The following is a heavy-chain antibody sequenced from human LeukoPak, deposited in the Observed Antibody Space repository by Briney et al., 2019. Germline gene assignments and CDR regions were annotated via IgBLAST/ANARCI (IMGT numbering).Heavy chain of an antibody. D-gene: IGHD5-18*01. V-gene: IGHV3-74*01. CDR3: GRGYTSRLDY. J-gene: IGHJ4*02. CDR2: INSGGSTT. CDR1: GFTFSSYW. Sequence: GGSLRLSCAASGFTFSSYWMHWVRQVPGKGLVWVSRINSGGSTTNYADSVKGRFTISRDNAKNTLYLQMNSLRAEDTAVYYCGRGYTSRLDYWGQGTLVTVSS.